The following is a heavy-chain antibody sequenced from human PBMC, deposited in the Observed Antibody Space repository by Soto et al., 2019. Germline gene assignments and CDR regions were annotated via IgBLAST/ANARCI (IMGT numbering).Heavy chain of an antibody. CDR1: GFTFTSSA. CDR3: AADSICGSGYYREFDY. CDR2: IVVGSGNT. Sequence: SVKVSCKASGFTFTSSAVQWERQARGQRLEWIGWIVVGSGNTNYAQKFQERVTITRDMSTSTAYMELSSLRSEDTAVYYCAADSICGSGYYREFDYWGQGTLVTVSS. J-gene: IGHJ4*02. D-gene: IGHD3-22*01. V-gene: IGHV1-58*01.